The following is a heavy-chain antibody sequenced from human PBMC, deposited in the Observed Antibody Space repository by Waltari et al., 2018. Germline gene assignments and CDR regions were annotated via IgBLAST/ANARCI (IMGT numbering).Heavy chain of an antibody. CDR2: IYYSGST. Sequence: QVQLQESGPGLVKPSQTLSLTCTVSGGSISSGGYYWSWIRQHPGKGLEWIGYIYYSGSTDYNPSLKSRVTISVDTSKNQFSLKLSSVTVADTAVYYCARATNYYGSGSYCKFDYWGQGTLVTVSS. CDR3: ARATNYYGSGSYCKFDY. CDR1: GGSISSGGYY. D-gene: IGHD3-10*01. V-gene: IGHV4-31*03. J-gene: IGHJ4*02.